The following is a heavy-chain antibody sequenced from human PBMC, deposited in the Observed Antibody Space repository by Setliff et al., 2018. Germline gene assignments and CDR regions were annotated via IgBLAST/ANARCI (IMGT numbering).Heavy chain of an antibody. Sequence: GASVKVSCKASGYTFTSCGISWVRQAPGQGLEWMGYISAYNGHTNYAEKVQGRIAMTTDTSTNTAYMELRNLRSDDTAVYYCARDTPPRYTGYSDGWAPFDFWGQGTLVTVSS. CDR3: ARDTPPRYTGYSDGWAPFDF. CDR2: ISAYNGHT. V-gene: IGHV1-18*01. D-gene: IGHD6-19*01. CDR1: GYTFTSCG. J-gene: IGHJ4*02.